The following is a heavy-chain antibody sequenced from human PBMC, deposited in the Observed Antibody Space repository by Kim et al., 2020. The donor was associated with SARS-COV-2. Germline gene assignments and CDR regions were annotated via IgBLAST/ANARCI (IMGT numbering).Heavy chain of an antibody. CDR2: IKSKTDGGTT. J-gene: IGHJ3*02. CDR1: GFIFSNAW. CDR3: TTALTEGYYYDSSGYALDAFDI. D-gene: IGHD3-22*01. Sequence: GGSLRLSCAASGFIFSNAWMSWVRQAPGKGLEWVGRIKSKTDGGTTDYAAPVKGRFTISRDDSKNTLYLQMNILKTEDTAVYYCTTALTEGYYYDSSGYALDAFDIWGQGTMVTVSS. V-gene: IGHV3-15*01.